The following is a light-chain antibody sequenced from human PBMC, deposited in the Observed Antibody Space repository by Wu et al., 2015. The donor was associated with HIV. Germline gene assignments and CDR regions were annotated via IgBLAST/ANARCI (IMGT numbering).Light chain of an antibody. Sequence: EIEMTQSPATLSVSPGEGATLSCRASQSVSSNLAWYQQKPGQAPRLLIYGASTRATGIPARFSGSGSGTDFTLTISSLQSEDFAVYYCQQYNNWPPYSFGQGTKVQIK. CDR3: QQYNNWPPYS. CDR2: GAS. J-gene: IGKJ2*03. V-gene: IGKV3-15*01. CDR1: QSVSSN.